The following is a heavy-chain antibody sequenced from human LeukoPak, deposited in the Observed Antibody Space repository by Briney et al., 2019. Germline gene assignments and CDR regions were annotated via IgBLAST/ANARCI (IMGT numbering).Heavy chain of an antibody. V-gene: IGHV4-34*01. D-gene: IGHD5-12*01. CDR2: IDHSGST. CDR3: ATRLPTDY. J-gene: IGHJ4*02. CDR1: GGSFSDYS. Sequence: SETLSLTCAVYGGSFSDYSWSWIRQPPGKGLEWIGEIDHSGSTNYNPSLKSRVTISVDTSKNQFSLKLSSVTAADTAVYYCATRLPTDYWGQGTLVTVSS.